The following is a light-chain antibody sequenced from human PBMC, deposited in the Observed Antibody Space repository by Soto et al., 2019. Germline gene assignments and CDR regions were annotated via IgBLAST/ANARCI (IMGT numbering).Light chain of an antibody. V-gene: IGLV2-14*01. Sequence: QSVLTQPASVSGSPGQSITISCTGTSSDVGGYNYVSWYQQHPGKAPKLMIYEVSNRPSGVSNRFSGSKSGNTASLTISGLQAEDEADHYCSSYTSSSTLGHVVFGGGTKLTVL. CDR2: EVS. J-gene: IGLJ2*01. CDR1: SSDVGGYNY. CDR3: SSYTSSSTLGHVV.